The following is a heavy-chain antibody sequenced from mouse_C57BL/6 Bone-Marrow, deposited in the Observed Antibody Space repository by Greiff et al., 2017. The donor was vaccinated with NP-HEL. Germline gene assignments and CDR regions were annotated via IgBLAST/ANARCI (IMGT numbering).Heavy chain of an antibody. CDR1: GFTFSSYA. J-gene: IGHJ3*01. CDR2: ISDGGSYT. V-gene: IGHV5-4*01. CDR3: AREVTTAY. D-gene: IGHD2-5*01. Sequence: EVQRVESGGGLVKPGGSLKLSCAASGFTFSSYAMSWVRQTPEKRLEWVATISDGGSYTYYPDNVKGRFTISRDNAKNNLYLQMSHLKSEDTAMYYCAREVTTAYWGQGTLVTVSA.